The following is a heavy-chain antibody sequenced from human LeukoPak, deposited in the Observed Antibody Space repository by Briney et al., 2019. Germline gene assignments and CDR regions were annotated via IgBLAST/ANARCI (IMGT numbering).Heavy chain of an antibody. D-gene: IGHD6-6*01. CDR2: INPNSGGT. CDR3: AREFRIAPPEGVDY. Sequence: GASVKVSCKASGYTFTGYYMHWVRQAPGQGLEWMGWINPNSGGTNYAQKFQGRVTMTRDTSISTAYMELSRLRSDDTAVYYCAREFRIAPPEGVDYWGQGPLVSVSS. V-gene: IGHV1-2*02. CDR1: GYTFTGYY. J-gene: IGHJ4*02.